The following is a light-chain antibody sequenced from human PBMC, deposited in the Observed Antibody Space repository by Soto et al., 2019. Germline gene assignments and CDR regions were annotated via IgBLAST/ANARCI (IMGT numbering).Light chain of an antibody. Sequence: QSVLTQPPSVSGAPGQRVTISCTGSSSNIGAGYDVHWYQQLPGTAPKLLIYGNSNRPSWVPDRFSGSKSGTSASLAITGLQAEDEADYYCQAYDSSLSGNVVFGGGTKPPS. J-gene: IGLJ2*01. CDR2: GNS. CDR1: SSNIGAGYD. V-gene: IGLV1-40*01. CDR3: QAYDSSLSGNVV.